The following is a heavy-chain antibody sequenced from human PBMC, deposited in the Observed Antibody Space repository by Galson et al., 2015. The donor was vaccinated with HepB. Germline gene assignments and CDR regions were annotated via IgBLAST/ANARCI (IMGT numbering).Heavy chain of an antibody. Sequence: SVKVSCKASGGTFSSYAISWVRQAPGQGLEWMGGIIPIFGTANYAQKFQGRVTITADESTSTAYMELSSLRSEDTAVYYCARCAGPGTFGGVLGYYYYYYYMDVWGKGTTVTVSS. D-gene: IGHD3-16*01. CDR3: ARCAGPGTFGGVLGYYYYYYYMDV. CDR1: GGTFSSYA. J-gene: IGHJ6*03. V-gene: IGHV1-69*13. CDR2: IIPIFGTA.